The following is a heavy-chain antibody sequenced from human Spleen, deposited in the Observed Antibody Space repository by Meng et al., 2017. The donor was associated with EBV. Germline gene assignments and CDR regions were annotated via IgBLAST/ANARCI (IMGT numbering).Heavy chain of an antibody. V-gene: IGHV3-11*01. Sequence: QVQLAESGGGLVKPGGSLRLSCAASGFSFSDYYMSWIRQAPGKGLEWISYMSSRGDSIYYADSVKGRFTASRDNTKNSLYLHMSSPRVDDTAVYYCARTTVPTDYWGQGTLVTASS. CDR3: ARTTVPTDY. D-gene: IGHD4-11*01. J-gene: IGHJ4*02. CDR2: MSSRGDSI. CDR1: GFSFSDYY.